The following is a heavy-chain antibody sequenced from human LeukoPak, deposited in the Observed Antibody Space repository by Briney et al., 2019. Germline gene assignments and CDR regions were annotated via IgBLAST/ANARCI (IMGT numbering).Heavy chain of an antibody. CDR3: AGYSGYDISYFDY. Sequence: SETLSLTCTVSGGSISSYYWSWLRQPPGKGLEWIGYIYYSGSTNYNPSLKSRVTISVDTSKNQFSLKLSSVTAADTAVYYCAGYSGYDISYFDYWGQGTLVTVSS. V-gene: IGHV4-59*01. CDR1: GGSISSYY. CDR2: IYYSGST. D-gene: IGHD5-12*01. J-gene: IGHJ4*02.